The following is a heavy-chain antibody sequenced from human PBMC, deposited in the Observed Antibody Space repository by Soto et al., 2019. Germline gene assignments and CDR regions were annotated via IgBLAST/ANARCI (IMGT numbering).Heavy chain of an antibody. V-gene: IGHV1-69*04. CDR2: IIPILGIA. D-gene: IGHD4-17*01. CDR3: ARDYGDYWFDP. J-gene: IGHJ5*02. CDR1: GVTFSSYT. Sequence: GASVKVSCKASGVTFSSYTISWVRQAPGQGLEWMGRIIPILGIANYAQKFQGRVTITADKSTSTAYMELSSLRSEDTAVYYCARDYGDYWFDPWGQGTLVTAPQ.